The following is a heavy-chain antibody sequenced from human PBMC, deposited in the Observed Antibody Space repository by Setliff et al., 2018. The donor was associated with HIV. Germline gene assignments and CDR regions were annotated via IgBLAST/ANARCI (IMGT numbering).Heavy chain of an antibody. J-gene: IGHJ3*02. D-gene: IGHD3-22*01. CDR2: MSAYSGDT. CDR1: GYTFTAYG. CDR3: AGVPPNFEAGRVTMIVVVNPSAGGYNAFDI. Sequence: ASVKVSCKASGYTFTAYGITWVRQAPGQGLEWMGWMSAYSGDTNYAQKLQGRVTMTTDTSTSTAYMELRSLRSDDTAVYYCAGVPPNFEAGRVTMIVVVNPSAGGYNAFDIWGQGTMVTVSS. V-gene: IGHV1-18*04.